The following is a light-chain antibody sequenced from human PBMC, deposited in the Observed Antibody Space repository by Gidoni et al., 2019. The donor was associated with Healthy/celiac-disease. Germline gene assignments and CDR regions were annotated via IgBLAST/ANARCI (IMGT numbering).Light chain of an antibody. J-gene: IGKJ2*01. Sequence: EIVLTQSPGTLSLSPGERATLSCRASQSVSSSYLAWYQQKPGQAPRLLIYGASSRATGIPDRFSGSGSGTGFTLTISRLEPEDFAVYYCQQYGSSPYTFXQXTKLEIK. CDR1: QSVSSSY. V-gene: IGKV3-20*01. CDR3: QQYGSSPYT. CDR2: GAS.